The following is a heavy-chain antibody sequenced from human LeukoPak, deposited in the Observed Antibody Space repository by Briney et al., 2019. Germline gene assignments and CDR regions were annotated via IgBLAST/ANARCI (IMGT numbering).Heavy chain of an antibody. CDR1: GFTFSIYA. Sequence: GGSLRLSCAASGFTFSIYAMSWVRQAPGKGLEWVSVISGSDSNTYYADSVKGRFTISRDNSKNTVYLQMNSLSAKDTAVYYCARTVRADYWGQGTLVTVSS. J-gene: IGHJ4*02. V-gene: IGHV3-23*01. CDR2: ISGSDSNT. CDR3: ARTVRADY. D-gene: IGHD4-11*01.